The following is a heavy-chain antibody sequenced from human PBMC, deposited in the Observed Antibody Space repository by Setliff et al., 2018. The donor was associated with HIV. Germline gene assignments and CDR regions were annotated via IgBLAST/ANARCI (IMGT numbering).Heavy chain of an antibody. Sequence: GESLKISCKGSGYSFTSYWISWVRQMPGKGLEWMGIIYPGDSDTRYSPSFQGRVTISADKSISTAYLQWSSLKASDTAMYYCASRGGDGYNTIGGHAFDIWGQGTMVTVSS. D-gene: IGHD5-12*01. J-gene: IGHJ3*02. V-gene: IGHV5-51*01. CDR3: ASRGGDGYNTIGGHAFDI. CDR1: GYSFTSYW. CDR2: IYPGDSDT.